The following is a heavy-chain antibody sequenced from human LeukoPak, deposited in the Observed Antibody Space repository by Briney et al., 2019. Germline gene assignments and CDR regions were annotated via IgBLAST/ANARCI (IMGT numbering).Heavy chain of an antibody. D-gene: IGHD4-11*01. V-gene: IGHV3-30*02. CDR2: IRYDGSNK. Sequence: PGGSLRLSCAASGFTFSSYGMHWVRQAPGKGLEWVAFIRYDGSNKYYADSVKGRFTISRDNAKNSLYLQMNSLRAEDTAVYYCARVGTVTVDYWGQGTLVTVSS. CDR3: ARVGTVTVDY. J-gene: IGHJ4*02. CDR1: GFTFSSYG.